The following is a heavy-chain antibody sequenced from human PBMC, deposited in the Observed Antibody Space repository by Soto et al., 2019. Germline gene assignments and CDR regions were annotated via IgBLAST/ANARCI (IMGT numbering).Heavy chain of an antibody. V-gene: IGHV3-21*01. CDR1: GFTFSSYS. CDR2: ISSSSSYI. CDR3: ARDCSGGSCYSRVMDYYYYMDV. J-gene: IGHJ6*03. Sequence: GGSLRLSCAASGFTFSSYSMNWVRQAPGKGLEWVSSISSSSSYIYYADSVKGRFTISRDNAKNSLYLQMNSLRAEDTAVYYCARDCSGGSCYSRVMDYYYYMDVWGKGTTVTVSS. D-gene: IGHD2-15*01.